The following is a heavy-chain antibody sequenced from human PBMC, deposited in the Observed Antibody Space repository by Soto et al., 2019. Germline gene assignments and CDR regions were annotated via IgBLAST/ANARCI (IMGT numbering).Heavy chain of an antibody. CDR2: ISYHGGGT. D-gene: IGHD1-7*01. CDR1: GFNFNSYG. V-gene: IGHV3-30*18. CDR3: AKDEGDRSRWTRNYFDP. J-gene: IGHJ5*02. Sequence: GGSLRLSCAASGFNFNSYGMHWVRQAPGKGLEWVAVISYHGGGTYYADSVKGRFTISRDNSKNTLYLQMNSLTTEDAAVYYCAKDEGDRSRWTRNYFDPWGQGTLGTVA.